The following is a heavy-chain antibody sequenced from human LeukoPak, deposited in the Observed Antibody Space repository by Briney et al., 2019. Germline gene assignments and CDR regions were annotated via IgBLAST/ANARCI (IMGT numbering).Heavy chain of an antibody. CDR1: GGTFSSYA. V-gene: IGHV1-69*01. CDR3: ASGYYDSRLSRAFDI. CDR2: IIPIFGTA. D-gene: IGHD3-22*01. J-gene: IGHJ3*02. Sequence: SVKVSCKASGGTFSSYAISWVRQAPGQGPEWMGGIIPIFGTANYAQKFQGRVTITADESTSTAYMELSSLRSEDTAVYYCASGYYDSRLSRAFDIWGQGTMVTVSS.